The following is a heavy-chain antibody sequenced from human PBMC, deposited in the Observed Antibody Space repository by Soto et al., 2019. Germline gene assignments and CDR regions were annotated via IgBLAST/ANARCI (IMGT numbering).Heavy chain of an antibody. D-gene: IGHD1-26*01. CDR3: ARDPSSFLGRVYGMDV. CDR1: GYSFTGHY. J-gene: IGHJ6*02. Sequence: QVQHVQSGAEVKKPGDSVKVSCKASGYSFTGHYMHWVRRAPGQGLEWMGWVNLNTGGSDYAQEFQGRVTMTTATSIRTVYLEVTRLKFDDTATYSCARDPSSFLGRVYGMDVWGQGTAVTVSS. V-gene: IGHV1-2*02. CDR2: VNLNTGGS.